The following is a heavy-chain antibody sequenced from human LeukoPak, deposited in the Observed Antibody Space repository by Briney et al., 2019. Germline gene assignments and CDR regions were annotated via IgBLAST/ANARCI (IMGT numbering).Heavy chain of an antibody. D-gene: IGHD2-15*01. CDR2: INPNSGGT. V-gene: IGHV1-2*02. Sequence: ASVKVSCKASGGTFSSYAISWARQAPGQGLEWMGWINPNSGGTNYAQKFQGRVTMTRDTSISTAYMELSRLRSDDTAVYYCAVNTWVVVAATRRPLDCWGQGTLVTVSS. J-gene: IGHJ4*02. CDR1: GGTFSSYA. CDR3: AVNTWVVVAATRRPLDC.